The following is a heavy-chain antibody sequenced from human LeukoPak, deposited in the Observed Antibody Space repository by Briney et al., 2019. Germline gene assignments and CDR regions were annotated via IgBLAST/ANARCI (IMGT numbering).Heavy chain of an antibody. CDR1: GFTFSSYW. V-gene: IGHV3-74*01. CDR3: ARDSIVGATPFDY. J-gene: IGHJ4*02. D-gene: IGHD1-26*01. CDR2: INSDGSST. Sequence: PGGSLRLSCAASGFTFSSYWMHWVRQAPGKGLVWVSRINSDGSSTSYADSVKGRFTISRDNAKSTLYLQMNSLRAEDTAVYYCARDSIVGATPFDYWGQGTLVTVSS.